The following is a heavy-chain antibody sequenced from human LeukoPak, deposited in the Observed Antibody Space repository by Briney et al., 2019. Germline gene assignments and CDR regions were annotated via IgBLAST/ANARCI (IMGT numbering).Heavy chain of an antibody. CDR2: ISWNSGSI. D-gene: IGHD6-13*01. Sequence: GGSLRLSCAASGFTFITYSMNWVRQAPGKGLEWVSGISWNSGSIGYADSVKGRFTISRDNAKNSLYLQMNSLRAEDMALYYCAKGIGSSPSDYFDYWGQGTLVTVSS. CDR1: GFTFITYS. J-gene: IGHJ4*02. CDR3: AKGIGSSPSDYFDY. V-gene: IGHV3-9*03.